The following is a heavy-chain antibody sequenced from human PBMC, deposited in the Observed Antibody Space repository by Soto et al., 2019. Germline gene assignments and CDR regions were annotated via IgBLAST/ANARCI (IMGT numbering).Heavy chain of an antibody. CDR1: GGSVSGGSYY. CDR3: SRAVVFREEDV. CDR2: IYFSGRT. Sequence: QVQLQESGPGLVKPSETLSLTCTVSGGSVSGGSYYWNWIRQPPGKGLEWIGYIYFSGRTNYNPSLNSRVSRSLHTSKPQFALTLTSATAADTAVYCCSRAVVFREEDVWGQGTTVTVSS. V-gene: IGHV4-61*01. D-gene: IGHD2-15*01. J-gene: IGHJ6*02.